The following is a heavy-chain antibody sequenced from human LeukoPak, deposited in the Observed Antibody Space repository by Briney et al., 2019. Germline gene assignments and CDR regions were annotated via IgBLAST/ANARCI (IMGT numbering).Heavy chain of an antibody. V-gene: IGHV1-18*04. D-gene: IGHD5-18*01. Sequence: VAAVQVSCKASGYTFTSYGISWVRQAPGQGLHWMGWISAYNGNTNYAQKLQGRATITTDTSTSTAYLELRSLRSDDTDVYYCERAPHEDTAMDGDFDYWGQGTLVTVSS. J-gene: IGHJ4*02. CDR1: GYTFTSYG. CDR2: ISAYNGNT. CDR3: ERAPHEDTAMDGDFDY.